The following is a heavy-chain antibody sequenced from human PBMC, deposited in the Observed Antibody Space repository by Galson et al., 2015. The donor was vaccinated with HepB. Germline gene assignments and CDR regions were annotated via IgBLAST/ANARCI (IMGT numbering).Heavy chain of an antibody. CDR3: ARDYSSGWYWGDYYYYYGMDV. J-gene: IGHJ6*02. Sequence: SLRLSCAASGFTFSSYWMSWVRQAPGKGLEWVANIKQDGSEKYYVDSVEGRFTISRDNAKNSLYLQMNSLRAEDTAVYYCARDYSSGWYWGDYYYYYGMDVWGQGTTVTVSS. V-gene: IGHV3-7*03. CDR2: IKQDGSEK. D-gene: IGHD6-19*01. CDR1: GFTFSSYW.